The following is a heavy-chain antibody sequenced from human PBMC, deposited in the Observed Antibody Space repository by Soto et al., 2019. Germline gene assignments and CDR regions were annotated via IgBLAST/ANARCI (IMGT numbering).Heavy chain of an antibody. CDR3: ASRMVEQREILEVNLPDP. CDR2: IYTSGGT. D-gene: IGHD2-8*01. V-gene: IGHV4-4*07. J-gene: IGHJ5*02. Sequence: SETLSLTSTVSGGSLSSYSWNWIRQPAGTGLEWIGRIYTSGGTNYNPSPRSRLTMSVDTSKNQFSLKLSSVTAADTDVYYCASRMVEQREILEVNLPDPWGQGT. CDR1: GGSLSSYS.